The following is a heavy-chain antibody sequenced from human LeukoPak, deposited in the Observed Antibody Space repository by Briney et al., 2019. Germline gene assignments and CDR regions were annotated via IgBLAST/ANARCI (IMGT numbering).Heavy chain of an antibody. CDR3: AELGITMIGGV. CDR2: ISSSGSNI. V-gene: IGHV3-48*03. D-gene: IGHD3-10*02. CDR1: GFTFSSYE. J-gene: IGHJ6*04. Sequence: PGGALRLSCAASGFTFSSYEMNWVRQAPGKGLEWVSYISSSGSNIYYADSVKGRFTISRDNAKNSLHLQMNSLRAEDTAVYYCAELGITMIGGVWGKGTTVTISS.